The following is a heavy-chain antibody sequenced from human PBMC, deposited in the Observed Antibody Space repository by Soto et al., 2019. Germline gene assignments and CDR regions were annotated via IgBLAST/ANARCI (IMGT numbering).Heavy chain of an antibody. Sequence: PSETLSLTCAVYGGSFSGYYWSWIRQPPGKGLEWIGEINHSGSTNSNPSLKSRVTISVDTSKNQFSLRLSSVTAADTAVYYCARYNWGAMGAFDIWGQGTMVTVSS. CDR1: GGSFSGYY. CDR2: INHSGST. V-gene: IGHV4-34*01. J-gene: IGHJ3*02. D-gene: IGHD1-1*01. CDR3: ARYNWGAMGAFDI.